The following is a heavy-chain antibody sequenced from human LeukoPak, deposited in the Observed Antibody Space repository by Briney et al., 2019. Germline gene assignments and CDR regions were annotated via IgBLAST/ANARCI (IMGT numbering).Heavy chain of an antibody. J-gene: IGHJ6*02. CDR1: GYTFTGYY. CDR3: ARAYCNGASCYGMDV. Sequence: ASVKVSCKASGYTFTGYYIQWVRQAPGQGLEWMGGINPDSGATNYAQKFQDWVTMTRDASISTVYMELSRLRSDDTAVYYCARAYCNGASCYGMDVWGQGTMVTVSS. D-gene: IGHD2-15*01. V-gene: IGHV1-2*04. CDR2: INPDSGAT.